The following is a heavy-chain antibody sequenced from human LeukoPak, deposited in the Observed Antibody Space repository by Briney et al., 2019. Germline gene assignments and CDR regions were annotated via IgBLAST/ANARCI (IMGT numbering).Heavy chain of an antibody. CDR3: ARSWDARLNFDY. J-gene: IGHJ4*02. D-gene: IGHD1-26*01. CDR1: GFIVSSNY. Sequence: PGGSLRLSCAASGFIVSSNYMNWVRQAPGKGLEWVSVIYSGGSTYYADSVKGRFTISRDNSKNTVHLQMNDLRAEDTDVYYCARSWDARLNFDYWGQGTLVTVSS. CDR2: IYSGGST. V-gene: IGHV3-66*02.